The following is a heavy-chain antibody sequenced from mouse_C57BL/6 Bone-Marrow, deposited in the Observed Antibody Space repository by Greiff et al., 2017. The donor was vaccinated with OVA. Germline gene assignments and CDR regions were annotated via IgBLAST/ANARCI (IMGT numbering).Heavy chain of an antibody. CDR2: IDPSDSYT. V-gene: IGHV1-59*01. CDR1: GYTFTSYW. D-gene: IGHD2-14*01. CDR3: ARSGEYDFWYFDV. J-gene: IGHJ1*03. Sequence: QVQLQQPGAELVRPGTSVKLSCKASGYTFTSYWMHWVKQRPGQGLEWIGVIDPSDSYTNYNQKFKGKATLTVDTSSSTAYMQLSSLTSEDSEVYYCARSGEYDFWYFDVWGTGTTVTVSS.